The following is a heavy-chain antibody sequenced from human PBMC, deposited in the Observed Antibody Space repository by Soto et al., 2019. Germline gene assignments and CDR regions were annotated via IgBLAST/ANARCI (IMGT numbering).Heavy chain of an antibody. Sequence: ESGGGLVQPGGSLRLSCAASGFTFSSFAMSWVRQAPGKGLEWVSEITGSAGSTYYADSVKGRFTISRDNSRDTLYMQMNTLRAEDTAVYYCAKDAYGGAFDIWGLGTMVTVSS. D-gene: IGHD2-21*01. V-gene: IGHV3-23*01. CDR1: GFTFSSFA. J-gene: IGHJ3*02. CDR2: ITGSAGST. CDR3: AKDAYGGAFDI.